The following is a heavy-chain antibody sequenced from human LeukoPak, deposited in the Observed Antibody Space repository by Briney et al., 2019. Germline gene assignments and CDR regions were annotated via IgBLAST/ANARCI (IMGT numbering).Heavy chain of an antibody. Sequence: ASVKVSCKVSGYTLTELSMHWVQQAPGKGLEWMGGFDPEDGETIYAQKFQGRVTMTEDTSTDTAYVELSSLRSEDTAVYYCATLNYYYYGMDVWGQGTTVTVSS. CDR1: GYTLTELS. CDR3: ATLNYYYYGMDV. CDR2: FDPEDGET. J-gene: IGHJ6*02. V-gene: IGHV1-24*01.